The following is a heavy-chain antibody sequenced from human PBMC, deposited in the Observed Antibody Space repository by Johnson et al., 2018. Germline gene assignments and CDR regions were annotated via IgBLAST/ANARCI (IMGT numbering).Heavy chain of an antibody. V-gene: IGHV4-31*03. Sequence: QVQLQESGPGLVKPSQTLSLTCTVSGGSINSGGYYWSWIRQHPGKGLEWIGYIYYSGRTYYNPSLKSRVTISVDTSKNQFSLKLSSGTAANTAVYYCGRVTSSNWVDPWGQGTLVTVAS. D-gene: IGHD2-2*01. CDR2: IYYSGRT. CDR1: GGSINSGGYY. CDR3: GRVTSSNWVDP. J-gene: IGHJ5*02.